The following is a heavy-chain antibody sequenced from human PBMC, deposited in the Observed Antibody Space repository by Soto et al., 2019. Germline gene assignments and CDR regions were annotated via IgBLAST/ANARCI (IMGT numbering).Heavy chain of an antibody. CDR1: GGTFSSYA. Sequence: QVQLVQSGAEVEKPGSSVKVSCKASGGTFSSYAISWVRQAPGQGLEWVGGIIPIFGTANYAQKFQGRVTITAARSTNTVYMELSSLRSEDTGVYYCARDLHVRASDSLDYWGQGTMVTVSS. V-gene: IGHV1-69*06. J-gene: IGHJ4*02. CDR2: IIPIFGTA. CDR3: ARDLHVRASDSLDY.